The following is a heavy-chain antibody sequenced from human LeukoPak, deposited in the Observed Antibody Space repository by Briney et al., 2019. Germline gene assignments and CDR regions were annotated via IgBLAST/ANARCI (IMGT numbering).Heavy chain of an antibody. J-gene: IGHJ4*02. CDR3: ARDRFPYYYDSSGYYYFDY. V-gene: IGHV1-69*05. CDR1: GGTFSSYA. CDR2: IIPIFGTA. D-gene: IGHD3-22*01. Sequence: GASVKVSCKASGGTFSSYAISWVRQAPGQGLEWMGRIIPIFGTANYAQKFQGRVTITTDESTSTAYMELSSLRSEDTAVYYCARDRFPYYYDSSGYYYFDYWGQGTLVTVSS.